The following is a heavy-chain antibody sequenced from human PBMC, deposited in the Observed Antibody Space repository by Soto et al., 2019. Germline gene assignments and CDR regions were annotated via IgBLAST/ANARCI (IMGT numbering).Heavy chain of an antibody. D-gene: IGHD1-26*01. CDR2: IWYDGSNK. CDR3: ARDVRELTYYYYYYSMDV. Sequence: GGSLRLSCAASGFTFSSYGMHWVRQAPGKGLEWVAVIWYDGSNKYYADSVKGRFTISRDNSKNTLYLQMNSLRAEDTAVYYCARDVRELTYYYYYYSMDVWGKGTTVTVSS. J-gene: IGHJ6*03. V-gene: IGHV3-33*01. CDR1: GFTFSSYG.